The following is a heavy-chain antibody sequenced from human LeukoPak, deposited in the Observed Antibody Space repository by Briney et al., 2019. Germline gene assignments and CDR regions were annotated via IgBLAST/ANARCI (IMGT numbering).Heavy chain of an antibody. CDR1: GYTFTTYP. J-gene: IGHJ3*02. CDR2: IDTNTGNP. Sequence: ASVKVSCKSSGYTFTTYPMNWVRQAPGQGLEWMGWIDTNTGNPTYAQGFTGRFVFSLDTSVSTAYLQISSLKAEDTAVFYCARERSEAFDIWGQGTMVTVSS. CDR3: ARERSEAFDI. V-gene: IGHV7-4-1*02.